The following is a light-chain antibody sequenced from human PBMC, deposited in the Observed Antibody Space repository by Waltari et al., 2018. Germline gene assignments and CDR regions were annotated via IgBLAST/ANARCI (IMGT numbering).Light chain of an antibody. CDR2: GAS. J-gene: IGKJ1*01. CDR1: QSVSRF. Sequence: EIVLTKSPGTMSLSQGERGTLSCRASQSVSRFLAWYQQKPCQAPRLLIYGASTRATGIPDRFSGSGSVTDFSLTISRLEPEDFAVYYCQKYDRLPATFGQGTKVEIK. V-gene: IGKV3-20*01. CDR3: QKYDRLPAT.